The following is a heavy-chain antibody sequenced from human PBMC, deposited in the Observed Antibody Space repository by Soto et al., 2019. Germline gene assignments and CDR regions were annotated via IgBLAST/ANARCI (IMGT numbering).Heavy chain of an antibody. V-gene: IGHV4-30-4*01. CDR3: ARVPTISDNWFDP. CDR1: GGSISSGDYY. CDR2: IYYNGST. Sequence: PSETLSLTCTVSGGSISSGDYYWSWIRQPPGKGLEWIGYIYYNGSTYYNPSLKSRVTISVDTSKNQFSLKLSSVTAADTAVYYCARVPTISDNWFDPWGQGTLVTVSS. J-gene: IGHJ5*02. D-gene: IGHD3-3*01.